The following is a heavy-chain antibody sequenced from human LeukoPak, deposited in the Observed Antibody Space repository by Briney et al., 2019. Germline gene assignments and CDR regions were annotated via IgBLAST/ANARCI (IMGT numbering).Heavy chain of an antibody. D-gene: IGHD2-2*01. Sequence: GGSLRLSCAASGFTLSSYAMSWVRQAPGKGLEWVSAISGSGGSTYYADSVKGRFTISRDNSKNTLYLQMNSLRAEDTAVYYCAKHPYCSSTSCYVENFDYWGQGTLVTVSS. V-gene: IGHV3-23*01. CDR1: GFTLSSYA. J-gene: IGHJ4*02. CDR2: ISGSGGST. CDR3: AKHPYCSSTSCYVENFDY.